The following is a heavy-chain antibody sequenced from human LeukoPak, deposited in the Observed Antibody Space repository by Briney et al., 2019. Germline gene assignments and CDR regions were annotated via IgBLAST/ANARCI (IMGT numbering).Heavy chain of an antibody. CDR3: ARVGVPAAIRAFDP. J-gene: IGHJ5*02. D-gene: IGHD2-2*01. V-gene: IGHV4-61*01. Sequence: PSETLSLTCTVSGGSVNSNSYYWIWIRPPPGKGLEWIGYIYYSGSTNYNPSLKSRVTISVDTSKNQFSLKLSSVTAADTAVYYCARVGVPAAIRAFDPWGQGTLVTVSS. CDR2: IYYSGST. CDR1: GGSVNSNSYY.